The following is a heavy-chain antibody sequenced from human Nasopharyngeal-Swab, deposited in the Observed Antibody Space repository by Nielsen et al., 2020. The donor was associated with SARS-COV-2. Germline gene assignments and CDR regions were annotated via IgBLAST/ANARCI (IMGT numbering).Heavy chain of an antibody. CDR1: GFTFSSYG. CDR2: ISYDGSNK. CDR3: AKGSLGYSYVIDY. J-gene: IGHJ4*02. Sequence: GESLKISCAASGFTFSSYGMHWVRQAPGKGLEWVAVISYDGSNKYYADSVKGRFTISRINSKNTLYLQMNSLRAEDTAVYYCAKGSLGYSYVIDYWGQGTLVTVSS. V-gene: IGHV3-30*18. D-gene: IGHD5-18*01.